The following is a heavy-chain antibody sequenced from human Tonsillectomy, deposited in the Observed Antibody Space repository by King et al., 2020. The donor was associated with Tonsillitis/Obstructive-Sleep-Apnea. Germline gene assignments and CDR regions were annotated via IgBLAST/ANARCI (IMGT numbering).Heavy chain of an antibody. J-gene: IGHJ1*01. V-gene: IGHV4-59*08. CDR2: IYFSGST. CDR3: ASRTTVVTPGYFQH. D-gene: IGHD4-23*01. Sequence: VQLQESGPGLVKPSETLSLTCTVSGGSISSYHWSWIRPPPGKGLEWIGYIYFSGSTNYNPSLKSRVTMSVDTSRNQFSLKLTSVTAADTAVYYCASRTTVVTPGYFQHWGQGTLVTVSS. CDR1: GGSISSYH.